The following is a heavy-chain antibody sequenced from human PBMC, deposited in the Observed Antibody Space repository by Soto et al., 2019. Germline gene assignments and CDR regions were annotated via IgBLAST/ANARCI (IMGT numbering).Heavy chain of an antibody. CDR2: INHSGST. CDR3: ARGSSGSSDY. Sequence: SETLSLTCTVSGGSFSGYYWSWIRQRPGKGLEWIGEINHSGSTNSNPSLKSRVTISVDTSKNKFSLKRSSVTAADTAVYYCARGSSGSSDYWGQGTLVTVSS. J-gene: IGHJ4*02. V-gene: IGHV4-34*01. CDR1: GGSFSGYY. D-gene: IGHD1-26*01.